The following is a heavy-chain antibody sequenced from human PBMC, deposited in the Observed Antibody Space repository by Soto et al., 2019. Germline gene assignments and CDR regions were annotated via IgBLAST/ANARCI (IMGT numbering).Heavy chain of an antibody. CDR2: ISSSSSYI. Sequence: GGSLRLSCAASGFTFSSYSMNWVRQAPGKGLEWVSSISSSSSYIYYADSVEGRFTISRDNAKNSLYLQMNSLRAEDTAVYYCARDLDYYGSGSYRGAWGQGTLVTVSS. CDR3: ARDLDYYGSGSYRGA. D-gene: IGHD3-10*01. J-gene: IGHJ4*02. CDR1: GFTFSSYS. V-gene: IGHV3-21*01.